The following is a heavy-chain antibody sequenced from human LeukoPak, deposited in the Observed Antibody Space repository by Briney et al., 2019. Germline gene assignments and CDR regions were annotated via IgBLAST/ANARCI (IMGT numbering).Heavy chain of an antibody. V-gene: IGHV3-7*01. CDR1: GFTFSSYG. CDR2: IKEDGSEK. CDR3: ARDQDPVEMATIFGY. J-gene: IGHJ4*02. Sequence: PGRSLRLSCAASGFTFSSYGMHWVRQAPGKGLEWVANIKEDGSEKYYVDSVKGRFIISRDNAKNSMYLQMNSLRAEDTAVYYCARDQDPVEMATIFGYWGQGTLVTVSA. D-gene: IGHD5-24*01.